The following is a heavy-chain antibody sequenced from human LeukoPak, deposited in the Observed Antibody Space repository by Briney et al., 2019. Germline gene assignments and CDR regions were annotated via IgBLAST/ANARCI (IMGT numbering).Heavy chain of an antibody. J-gene: IGHJ6*02. V-gene: IGHV1-69*13. CDR1: GGTFSSYA. D-gene: IGHD5-12*01. CDR2: IIPIFGTA. CDR3: ARDHWGATSTNYYYYGMDV. Sequence: SVKASCKASGGTFSSYAISWVRQAPGQGLEWMGGIIPIFGTANYAQKFQGRVTITADESTSTAYMELSSLRSEDTAVYYCARDHWGATSTNYYYYGMDVWGQGTTVTVSS.